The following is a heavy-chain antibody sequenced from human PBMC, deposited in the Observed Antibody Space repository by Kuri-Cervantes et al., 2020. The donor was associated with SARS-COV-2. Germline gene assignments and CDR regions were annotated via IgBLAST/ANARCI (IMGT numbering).Heavy chain of an antibody. Sequence: SQTLSLTCAVYGGSFSGYYWSWIRQPPGKGLEWIGEINHSGSTNYNPSLNSRVTISVDTSKNQLSLKLSSVTAADTAVYYCARDIAVASGYYFDYWGQGTLVTVSS. CDR2: INHSGST. CDR1: GGSFSGYY. CDR3: ARDIAVASGYYFDY. V-gene: IGHV4-34*01. J-gene: IGHJ4*02. D-gene: IGHD6-19*01.